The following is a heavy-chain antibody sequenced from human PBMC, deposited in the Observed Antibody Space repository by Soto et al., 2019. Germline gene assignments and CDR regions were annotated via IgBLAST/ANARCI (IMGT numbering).Heavy chain of an antibody. D-gene: IGHD5-12*01. CDR1: GFTFSNAW. CDR2: IKSKTDGGTT. J-gene: IGHJ6*02. Sequence: PGGSLRLSCAASGFTFSNAWMSWVRQAPGKGLEWVGRIKSKTDGGTTDYAAPVKGRFTISRDDSKNTLYLQMNSLKTEDTAVYYCTTDSNVDPPTYYGMDVWGQGTTVTVSS. V-gene: IGHV3-15*01. CDR3: TTDSNVDPPTYYGMDV.